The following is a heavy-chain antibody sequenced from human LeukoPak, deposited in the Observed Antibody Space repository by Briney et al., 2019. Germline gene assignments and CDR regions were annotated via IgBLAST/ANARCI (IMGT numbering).Heavy chain of an antibody. CDR3: APGGATGVDY. CDR2: MNNDGSST. J-gene: IGHJ4*02. Sequence: GGSLRLSCAASGFTFSSYWMHWVRQAPGKGLVWVSRMNNDGSSTSYADSVKGRFTISRDNAKNTLYLQMNSLRAEDTAVYYCAPGGATGVDYWGQGTLVTVSS. D-gene: IGHD1-26*01. V-gene: IGHV3-74*01. CDR1: GFTFSSYW.